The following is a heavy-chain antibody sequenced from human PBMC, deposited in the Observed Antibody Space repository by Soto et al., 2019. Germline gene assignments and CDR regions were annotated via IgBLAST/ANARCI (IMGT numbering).Heavy chain of an antibody. CDR2: IKSKTDGGTA. V-gene: IGHV3-15*01. J-gene: IGHJ5*02. CDR1: GFTFSNAW. CDR3: ALAGRWFDP. Sequence: GGSLRLSCAASGFTFSNAWMTWVRQAPGKGLEWVGRIKSKTDGGTADYAAPLKGRFTIPRDDSKNTLYLQVNSLETEDTAVYYCALAGRWFDPWGQGTLVTVSS. D-gene: IGHD6-13*01.